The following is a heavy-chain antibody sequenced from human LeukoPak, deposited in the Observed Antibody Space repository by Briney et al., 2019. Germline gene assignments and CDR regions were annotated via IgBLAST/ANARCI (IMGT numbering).Heavy chain of an antibody. D-gene: IGHD3-9*01. J-gene: IGHJ6*02. CDR3: ARDREVGYYDILTGYRYYYGMDV. V-gene: IGHV4-59*12. Sequence: PSETLSLTCTVSGGSISSYYWSWIRQPPGKGLEWIGYIYYSGSTYYNPSLKSRVTISVDTSKNQFSLKLSSVTAADTAVYYCARDREVGYYDILTGYRYYYGMDVWGQGTTVTVSS. CDR1: GGSISSYY. CDR2: IYYSGST.